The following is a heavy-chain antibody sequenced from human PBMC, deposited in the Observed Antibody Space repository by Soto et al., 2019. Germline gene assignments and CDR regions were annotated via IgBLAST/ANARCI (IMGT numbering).Heavy chain of an antibody. CDR2: ISSSGSTI. D-gene: IGHD4-17*01. CDR1: GFTFSSYE. V-gene: IGHV3-48*03. Sequence: WGSLRLSCADSGFTFSSYEMNWVRQAPGKGLEWVSYISSSGSTIYYADSVKGRFTISRDNAKNSLYLQMNSLRDEDTAVDYWARVMDDGVTTTDYWGQGTLVTVSS. CDR3: ARVMDDGVTTTDY. J-gene: IGHJ4*02.